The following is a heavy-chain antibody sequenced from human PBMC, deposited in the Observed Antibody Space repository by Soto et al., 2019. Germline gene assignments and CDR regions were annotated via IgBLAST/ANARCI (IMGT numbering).Heavy chain of an antibody. J-gene: IGHJ4*02. Sequence: EVLLVESGGGLVQPGGSMRLACAASGLTLSHYWMHWVRQVPGKGLVWVAEISNDERNIRTSYADSVKGRFTVSRDDAKNTLYLQMNSLRGDDTAVYYCASLSAPDGFWGQGAQVTVSS. CDR3: ASLSAPDGF. D-gene: IGHD5-12*01. CDR1: GLTLSHYW. V-gene: IGHV3-74*01. CDR2: ISNDERNI.